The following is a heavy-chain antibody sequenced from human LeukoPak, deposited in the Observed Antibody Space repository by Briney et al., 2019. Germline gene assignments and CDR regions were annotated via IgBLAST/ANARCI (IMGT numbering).Heavy chain of an antibody. CDR1: GYTFTGDF. CDR3: ARAVTIRNNY. CDR2: INPNTGGT. V-gene: IGHV1-2*02. D-gene: IGHD3-3*01. Sequence: ASVKVSCKASGYTFTGDFIHWVRQAPGQGLEWMGWINPNTGGTKYEQKFQGRVTMTKDTSITTAYMELSRLRSDDTAVYYCARAVTIRNNYWGQGTLVTVSS. J-gene: IGHJ4*02.